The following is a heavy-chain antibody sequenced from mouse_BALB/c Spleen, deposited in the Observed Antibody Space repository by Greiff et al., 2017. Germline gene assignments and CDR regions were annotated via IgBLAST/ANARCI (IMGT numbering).Heavy chain of an antibody. CDR1: GYTFTSYY. CDR3: ARRRDRNDGEYAMAY. V-gene: IGHV1S56*01. D-gene: IGHD2-14*01. CDR2: IYPGNVNT. Sequence: QVQLQQSGPELVKPGASVRISCKASGYTFTSYYIHWVKQRPGQGLEWIGWIYPGNVNTKYNEKFKGKATLTAAKSSSTAYMPLSSLTSEDSAVYFGARRRDRNDGEYAMAYWGQGTLVTVSA. J-gene: IGHJ4*01.